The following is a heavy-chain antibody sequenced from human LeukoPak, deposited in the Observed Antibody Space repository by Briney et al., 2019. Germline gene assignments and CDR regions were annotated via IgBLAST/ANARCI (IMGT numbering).Heavy chain of an antibody. D-gene: IGHD1-26*01. CDR2: IYYSGST. Sequence: SETLSLTCSVSGGSISEISYFWGWIRQPPGKRLEGIGNIYYSGSTNNNPSLESRVVISVDTSRNQFSLTLTSVTAIDTAVYYCARQGVVGATGFDFWGQGFLVTVSS. CDR1: GGSISEISYF. J-gene: IGHJ4*02. V-gene: IGHV4-39*01. CDR3: ARQGVVGATGFDF.